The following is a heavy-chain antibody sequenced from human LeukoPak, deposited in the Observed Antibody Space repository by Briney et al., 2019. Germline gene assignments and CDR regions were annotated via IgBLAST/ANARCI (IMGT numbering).Heavy chain of an antibody. CDR3: ARAEGLLWFGGAFDI. Sequence: PSETLSLTCTVSGGSISSYYWSWIRQPPGKGLEWIGYIYYSGSTNYNPSLKSRVTISLDTSKNQFSLKLSSVTAADTAVYYCARAEGLLWFGGAFDIWGQGTMVTVSS. CDR1: GGSISSYY. J-gene: IGHJ3*02. CDR2: IYYSGST. V-gene: IGHV4-59*01. D-gene: IGHD3-10*01.